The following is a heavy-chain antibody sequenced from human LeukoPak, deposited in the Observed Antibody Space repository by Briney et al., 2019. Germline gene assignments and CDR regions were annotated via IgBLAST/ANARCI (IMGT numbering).Heavy chain of an antibody. CDR2: ISSSSSYI. CDR1: GFTFSSYS. D-gene: IGHD2-15*01. J-gene: IGHJ4*02. V-gene: IGHV3-21*01. CDR3: ARVLPYSGGYYYDY. Sequence: GGSLRLSCAASGFTFSSYSMNWVRQAPGKGLEWVSSISSSSSYIYYADSVKGRFTISRDNAKNSLYLQMNSLRAEDTAVYYCARVLPYSGGYYYDYWGQGTLVTVSS.